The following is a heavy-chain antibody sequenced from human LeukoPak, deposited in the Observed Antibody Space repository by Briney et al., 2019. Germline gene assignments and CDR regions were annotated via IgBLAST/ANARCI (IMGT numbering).Heavy chain of an antibody. CDR3: AVGRRWYPQAVFYY. Sequence: SETLSLTCAVYGGSFSGYYWSWIRQPPGKGLEWIGEINHSGSTNYNPSLKSRVTISVDTSKNQFSLKLSSVTAADTAVYYCAVGRRWYPQAVFYYWGRETLVTVPS. J-gene: IGHJ4*02. V-gene: IGHV4-34*01. CDR1: GGSFSGYY. D-gene: IGHD4-23*01. CDR2: INHSGST.